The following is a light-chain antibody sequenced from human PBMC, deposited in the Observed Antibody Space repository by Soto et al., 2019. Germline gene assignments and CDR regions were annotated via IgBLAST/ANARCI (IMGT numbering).Light chain of an antibody. CDR1: QSVSSSY. CDR3: QHYGSSFLLT. Sequence: EIVLTQSPGTLSLSPGERATLSCRASQSVSSSYLAWYQQKPGQAPRLLIYGASSRATGIPDRFSGSGSGTDFTLTISRLEPEDFAVYYCQHYGSSFLLTFGGGTKVEIK. V-gene: IGKV3-20*01. CDR2: GAS. J-gene: IGKJ4*01.